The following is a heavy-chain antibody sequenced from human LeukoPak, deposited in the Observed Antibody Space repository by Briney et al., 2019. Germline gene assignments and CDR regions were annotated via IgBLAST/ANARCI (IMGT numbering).Heavy chain of an antibody. D-gene: IGHD2-15*01. CDR1: GFTFSSYG. CDR3: AKNLYCGGGSCYPSALGMDV. CDR2: IWYDGSNK. J-gene: IGHJ6*02. V-gene: IGHV3-33*06. Sequence: GGSLRLSCAASGFTFSSYGMHWVRQAPGKGLEWVAVIWYDGSNKYYADSVKGRFTISRDNSKNTLFLQMNSLRAEDTAVYYCAKNLYCGGGSCYPSALGMDVWGQGTTVTVSS.